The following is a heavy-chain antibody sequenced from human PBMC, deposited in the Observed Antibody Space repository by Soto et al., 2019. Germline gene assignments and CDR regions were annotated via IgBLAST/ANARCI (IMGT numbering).Heavy chain of an antibody. CDR2: IYYSGST. CDR1: GGSISSYY. D-gene: IGHD6-13*01. J-gene: IGHJ6*02. CDR3: ARDKVAAVDYYYGMDV. Sequence: PSETLSLTCTVSGGSISSYYWSWIRQPPGKGLEWIGYIYYSGSTNYNPSLKSRVTISVDTSKNQFSLKLSSVTAADTAVYYCARDKVAAVDYYYGMDVWGQGTTVTVS. V-gene: IGHV4-59*01.